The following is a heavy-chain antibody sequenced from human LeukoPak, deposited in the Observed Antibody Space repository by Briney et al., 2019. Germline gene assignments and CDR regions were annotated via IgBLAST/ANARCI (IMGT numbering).Heavy chain of an antibody. V-gene: IGHV4-59*01. CDR3: ARLVRGVVDY. CDR2: IYFSGST. Sequence: PSETLSLTCTVSGGSISSYYWSWIRQPPGKGLEWIGYIYFSGSTNYNPSLKSRVTISVDTSKNQFSLKLSSVTAADTAVYYCARLVRGVVDYWGQGTLVTVSS. D-gene: IGHD3-10*01. J-gene: IGHJ4*02. CDR1: GGSISSYY.